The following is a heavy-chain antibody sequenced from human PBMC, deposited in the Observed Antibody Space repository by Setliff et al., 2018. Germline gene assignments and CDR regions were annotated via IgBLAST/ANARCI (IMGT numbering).Heavy chain of an antibody. J-gene: IGHJ4*02. V-gene: IGHV3-7*01. Sequence: PGGSLRLSCAVSGITFNIYAFNWVRQAPGKGLEWLASINPDGSEKYYVDSVKGRFTISRDNAKNSLSLQMNSLRTEDTAVYYCFGAGTCSYWGQGTQVTVSS. CDR2: INPDGSEK. D-gene: IGHD3-10*01. CDR1: GITFNIYA. CDR3: FGAGTCSY.